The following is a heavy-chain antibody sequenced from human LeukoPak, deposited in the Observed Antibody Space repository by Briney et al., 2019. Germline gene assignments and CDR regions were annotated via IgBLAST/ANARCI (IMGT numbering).Heavy chain of an antibody. CDR1: GFTFSSYG. J-gene: IGHJ4*02. CDR3: AKDLCPRYGSCGFDY. V-gene: IGHV3-30*18. CDR2: ISYDGSNK. D-gene: IGHD3-10*01. Sequence: GGSLRLSCAASGFTFSSYGMHWVRQAPGKGLEWVAVISYDGSNKYYADSVKGRFTISRDNSKNTLYLQMNSLRAEDTAVYYCAKDLCPRYGSCGFDYWGQGTLVTVSS.